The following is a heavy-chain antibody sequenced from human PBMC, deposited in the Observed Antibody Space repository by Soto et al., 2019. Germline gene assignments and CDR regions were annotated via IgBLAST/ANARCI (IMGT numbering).Heavy chain of an antibody. CDR2: VNPNNGDT. CDR1: GYTFSNYD. CDR3: AKVSRKGSAIDFDY. Sequence: QVQLVQSGAELKKPGASVKVSFKASGYTFSNYDMNWVRQATGQGPEWIGWVNPNNGDTGYAQKFQGRVTLTTDISTTTAYMALTCLRSEDTAIYYCAKVSRKGSAIDFDYWGQGTLITDSS. D-gene: IGHD3-10*01. J-gene: IGHJ4*02. V-gene: IGHV1-8*01.